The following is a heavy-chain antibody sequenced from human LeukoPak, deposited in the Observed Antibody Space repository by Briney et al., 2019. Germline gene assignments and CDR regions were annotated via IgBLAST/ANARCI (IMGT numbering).Heavy chain of an antibody. Sequence: PSETLSLTCTVSGYSISSGYYWGWIRQPPGKGLEWIGSIYHSGSTYYNPSLKSRVTISVDTSKNQFSLKLSSVTAADTAVYYCARDLRVPPAMDAFDIWGQGTMVTVSS. CDR1: GYSISSGYY. D-gene: IGHD2-2*01. CDR2: IYHSGST. V-gene: IGHV4-38-2*02. CDR3: ARDLRVPPAMDAFDI. J-gene: IGHJ3*02.